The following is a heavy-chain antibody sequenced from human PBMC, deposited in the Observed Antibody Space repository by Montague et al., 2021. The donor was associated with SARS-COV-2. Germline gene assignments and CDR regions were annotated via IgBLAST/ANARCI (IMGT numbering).Heavy chain of an antibody. J-gene: IGHJ6*03. CDR2: IFHGGST. D-gene: IGHD1-26*01. V-gene: IGHV4-34*12. CDR3: ACGDENGSCYMDV. Sequence: SETLSLTCAVSNGSFSSFYWNWIRQPPGKGLEWIGGIFHGGSTYYNSSLKSRVTISVDTSKKQFSLNLRSLTAADTAVYYCACGDENGSCYMDVWGQGTTVTVSS. CDR1: NGSFSSFY.